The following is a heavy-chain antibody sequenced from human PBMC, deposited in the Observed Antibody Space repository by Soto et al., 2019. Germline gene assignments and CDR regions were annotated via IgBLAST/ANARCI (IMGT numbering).Heavy chain of an antibody. Sequence: QVQLVQSGAEVKKPGSSVRVSCKASGTIFSSYTISWVRQAPGQGLEWMGRIIPILGETNSAQKFQGRVTLXADKSTNTAYMQLNSLRLEDTAVYYYARGLGGRMDDWGQGTTVTVSS. CDR1: GTIFSSYT. CDR2: IIPILGET. D-gene: IGHD3-16*01. J-gene: IGHJ6*02. CDR3: ARGLGGRMDD. V-gene: IGHV1-69*08.